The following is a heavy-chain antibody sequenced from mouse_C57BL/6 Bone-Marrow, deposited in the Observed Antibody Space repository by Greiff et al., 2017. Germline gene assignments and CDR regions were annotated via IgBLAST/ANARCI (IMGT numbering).Heavy chain of an antibody. J-gene: IGHJ3*01. CDR1: GYTFTSYW. V-gene: IGHV1-64*01. CDR3: ARDYGISYSFAY. D-gene: IGHD1-1*01. CDR2: IHPNSGST. Sequence: VQLQQPGAELVKPGASVKLSCKASGYTFTSYWMHWVKQRPGQGLEWIGRIHPNSGSTNYNEKFKSKATLTVDKSSSTAYMQLSSLTSEDSAVYYCARDYGISYSFAYWGQGTLVTVSA.